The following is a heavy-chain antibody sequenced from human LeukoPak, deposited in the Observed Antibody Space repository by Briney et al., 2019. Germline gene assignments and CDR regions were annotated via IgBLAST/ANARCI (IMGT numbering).Heavy chain of an antibody. V-gene: IGHV3-53*01. CDR2: IYSGGST. D-gene: IGHD2-8*01. CDR3: ASPVSDEAGGAFDI. CDR1: GFTVSSNY. Sequence: GGSLRLSCAASGFTVSSNYMSWVRQAPGKGLEWVSVIYSGGSTYYADSVKGRFTISRDNSKNTLYLQMNSLRAEDTAVYYCASPVSDEAGGAFDIWGQGTMVTVSS. J-gene: IGHJ3*02.